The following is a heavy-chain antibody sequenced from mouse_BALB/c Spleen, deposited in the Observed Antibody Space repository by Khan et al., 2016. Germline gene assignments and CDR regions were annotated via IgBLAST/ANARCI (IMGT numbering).Heavy chain of an antibody. CDR2: IWGDGST. J-gene: IGHJ3*01. V-gene: IGHV2-6-7*01. Sequence: QVQLKQSGPGLVAPSQSLSITCTVSGFSLTGFSVNWVRQPPGKALEWLGLIWGDGSTDYNSALKSRLSFSKDDSKSQVFLKMNSLQTDDTARYCCASYYDYDGGFAYWGQGTLVTVSA. D-gene: IGHD2-4*01. CDR1: GFSLTGFS. CDR3: ASYYDYDGGFAY.